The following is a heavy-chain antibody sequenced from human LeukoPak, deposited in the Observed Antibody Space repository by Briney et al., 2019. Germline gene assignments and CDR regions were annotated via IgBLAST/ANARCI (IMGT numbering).Heavy chain of an antibody. Sequence: AGGSLRLSCTASGFTFGDYAMSWFRQAPGKGLEWVGFIRSKAYGGTTENAASVKGRFTISRDDSKSIAYLQMNSLKTEDTAVYYCARGGVYCSSVSCSVDYWGQGTLVTVSS. D-gene: IGHD2-2*01. CDR2: IRSKAYGGTT. CDR3: ARGGVYCSSVSCSVDY. CDR1: GFTFGDYA. J-gene: IGHJ4*02. V-gene: IGHV3-49*03.